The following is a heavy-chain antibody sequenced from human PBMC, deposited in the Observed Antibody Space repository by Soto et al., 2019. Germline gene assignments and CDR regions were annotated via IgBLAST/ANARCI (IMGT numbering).Heavy chain of an antibody. CDR1: GFTFSSSA. Sequence: PGGSLRLSCSASGFTFSSSAMVWVRQAPGKGLEWVSAIIDDGGRAYYANSVKGRFTISRDNSKNTLSLQMNSLRAEDTAVYYCARERVNWFDPWGQGTLVTVSS. V-gene: IGHV3-23*01. CDR3: ARERVNWFDP. J-gene: IGHJ5*02. CDR2: IIDDGGRA.